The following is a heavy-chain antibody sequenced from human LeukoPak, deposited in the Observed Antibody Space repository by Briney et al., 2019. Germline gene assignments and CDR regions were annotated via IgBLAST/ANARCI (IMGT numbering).Heavy chain of an antibody. CDR2: INTDGSRT. D-gene: IGHD6-19*01. Sequence: GGSLRLSCEASEFTFSSYWMHWVRQAPGKGLVWVSRINTDGSRTSYADSVKGRFTISRDNAKNTLYLQMNSLRAEDTAVYHCARVAVGQWLGGDLWGQGTMVTVSS. J-gene: IGHJ3*01. V-gene: IGHV3-74*01. CDR1: EFTFSSYW. CDR3: ARVAVGQWLGGDL.